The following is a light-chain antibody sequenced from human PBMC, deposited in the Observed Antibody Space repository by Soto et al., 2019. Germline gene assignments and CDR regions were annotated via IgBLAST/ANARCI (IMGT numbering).Light chain of an antibody. CDR1: QSVSSSY. Sequence: EIVLTQSPGTLSLSPGERATLSCRASQSVSSSYLAWYQQKPGQAPRLLIYGASSRATGIPDRFSGSGSGTDFTLTISRLEPEDFAVYYCHQYVISPYTFGQVTKLEIK. CDR2: GAS. J-gene: IGKJ2*01. V-gene: IGKV3-20*01. CDR3: HQYVISPYT.